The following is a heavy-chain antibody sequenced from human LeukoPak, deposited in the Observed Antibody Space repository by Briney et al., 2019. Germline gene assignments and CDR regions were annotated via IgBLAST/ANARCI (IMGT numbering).Heavy chain of an antibody. Sequence: PSETLSLTCTVSGGSISSYYWSWIRQPPGKGLEWIGYIYYSGRTNYNPSLKSRVTILVDTSKNQFSLKLSSVTAGDTAGYFWGRESAGAGIHDAFDIWGQGTMVTVSS. CDR2: IYYSGRT. CDR3: GRESAGAGIHDAFDI. J-gene: IGHJ3*02. V-gene: IGHV4-59*01. CDR1: GGSISSYY. D-gene: IGHD6-19*01.